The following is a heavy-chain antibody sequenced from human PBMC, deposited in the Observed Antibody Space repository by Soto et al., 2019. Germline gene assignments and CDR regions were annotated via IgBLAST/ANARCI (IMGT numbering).Heavy chain of an antibody. CDR1: GFTFSAVY. V-gene: IGHV3-11*05. D-gene: IGHD6-19*01. CDR2: ISSSGTSA. J-gene: IGHJ4*02. CDR3: SRDRGAVTGQDFDY. Sequence: QVQLEESGGGLVKPGGSLRLSCAASGFTFSAVYMSWIRQAPNKGLEYISYISSSGTSANYADSVKGRFTISRDNAKHSLYLQMNSRRAEDTAVYYCSRDRGAVTGQDFDYWGQGALVTVSS.